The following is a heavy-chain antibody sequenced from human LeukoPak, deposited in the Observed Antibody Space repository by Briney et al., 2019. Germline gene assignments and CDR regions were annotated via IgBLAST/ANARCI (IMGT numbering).Heavy chain of an antibody. D-gene: IGHD2-15*01. Sequence: SETLSLTCTVSGGSISSYYWSWIRQHPGKGLEWIGYIYYSGSTYYNPSLKSRVTISVDTSKNQFSLKLSSVTAADTAVYYCARVVVVAATRAFDIWGQGTMVTVSS. CDR1: GGSISSYY. J-gene: IGHJ3*02. CDR3: ARVVVVAATRAFDI. V-gene: IGHV4-59*06. CDR2: IYYSGST.